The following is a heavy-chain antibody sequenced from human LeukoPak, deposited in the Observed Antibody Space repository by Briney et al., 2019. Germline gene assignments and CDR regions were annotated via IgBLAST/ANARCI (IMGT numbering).Heavy chain of an antibody. CDR1: GLILSSYS. J-gene: IGHJ4*02. CDR3: ARDLEAAAAYYFDY. D-gene: IGHD6-13*01. Sequence: GGSLTLSCAASGLILSSYSMNWARQAPGKGLECVSSISSSSSYIYYADSVKGRFTISRDNAKNSLYLQMTSLRAEGTAVYYCARDLEAAAAYYFDYWGQETLVTVSS. CDR2: ISSSSSYI. V-gene: IGHV3-21*01.